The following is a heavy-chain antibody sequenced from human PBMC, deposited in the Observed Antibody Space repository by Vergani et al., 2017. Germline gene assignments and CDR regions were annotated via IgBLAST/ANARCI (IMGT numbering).Heavy chain of an antibody. J-gene: IGHJ1*01. CDR2: ISYDGTQK. Sequence: QVHLVEFGGGVVQPGRSLRLPCVVSGFTSSYYSMHWVRQAPGKGLEWVAVISYDGTQKYYADSVKGRFTISRDNSKSTLYLQMNSLRTEDTAVYYCATKSCGTPGCQIGYFREWGQGTLVTVSS. CDR1: GFTSSYYS. V-gene: IGHV3-30*03. CDR3: ATKSCGTPGCQIGYFRE. D-gene: IGHD1-1*01.